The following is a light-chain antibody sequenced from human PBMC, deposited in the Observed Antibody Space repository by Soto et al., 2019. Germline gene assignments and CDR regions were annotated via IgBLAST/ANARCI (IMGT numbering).Light chain of an antibody. Sequence: EIVMTQSPATLSVSPGERATLSCRASQSVSSSYLAWYQQKPGQAPRLLIYGASSRATGIPDRFSGSGSGTDFTLTISRLEPEDFAVSYCQQYGSSLWTFGQATKVDIK. CDR1: QSVSSSY. CDR2: GAS. V-gene: IGKV3-20*01. CDR3: QQYGSSLWT. J-gene: IGKJ1*01.